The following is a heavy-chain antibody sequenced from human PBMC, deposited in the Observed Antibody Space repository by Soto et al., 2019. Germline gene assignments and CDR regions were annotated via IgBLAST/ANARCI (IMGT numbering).Heavy chain of an antibody. D-gene: IGHD3-3*01. V-gene: IGHV1-69*01. CDR3: ARDHKNFSAWPPRRYCYGMDV. CDR1: GGTFSSYA. Sequence: QVQLVQSGAEVKKPGSSVKVSCKASGGTFSSYAISWVRQAPGQGLEWMGGIIPIFGTANYAQKFQGRVTITADESQSTAYMELSSLRSENTAVYYCARDHKNFSAWPPRRYCYGMDVWGQGTTVTVSS. J-gene: IGHJ6*02. CDR2: IIPIFGTA.